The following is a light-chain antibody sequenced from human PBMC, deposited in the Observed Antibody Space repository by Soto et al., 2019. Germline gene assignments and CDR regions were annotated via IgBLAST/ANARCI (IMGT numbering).Light chain of an antibody. CDR3: QQSYSTPPT. CDR1: QSIGRN. CDR2: TSS. V-gene: IGKV1-39*01. Sequence: PASLSASVGDRVTISCRASQSIGRNLNWYQQKPGKAPTLLMFTSSNLQSGVPSRFSGSGSGTDFILTISSLQPEDFATYYCQQSYSTPPTFGQGTKV. J-gene: IGKJ1*01.